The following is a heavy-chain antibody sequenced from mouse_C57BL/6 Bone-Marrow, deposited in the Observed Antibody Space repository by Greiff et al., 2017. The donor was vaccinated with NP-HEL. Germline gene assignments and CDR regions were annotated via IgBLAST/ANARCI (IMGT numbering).Heavy chain of an antibody. CDR2: IDPSDSYT. Sequence: VQLQQPGAELVMPGASVKLSCKASGYTFTSYWMHWVKQRPGQGLEWIGEIDPSDSYTNYNQKFKGKFTLTVDKSSSTAYMQLSSRTSEDSAVYYCAREEEEPFAYWGQGTLVTVSA. J-gene: IGHJ3*01. CDR1: GYTFTSYW. CDR3: AREEEEPFAY. V-gene: IGHV1-69*01.